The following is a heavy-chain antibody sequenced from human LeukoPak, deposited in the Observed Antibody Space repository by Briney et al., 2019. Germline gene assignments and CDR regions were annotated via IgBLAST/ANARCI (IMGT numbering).Heavy chain of an antibody. CDR2: ISSSSSYI. CDR1: GITFNSYS. J-gene: IGHJ4*02. D-gene: IGHD3-22*01. Sequence: GGSLRLSCAASGITFNSYSMNWVRQAPGKGLEWVSSISSSSSYIYYADSVKGRFTISRDNAKNSLHLQMNSLRAEDTAVYYCAKNYYDSSGLFDYWGQGTLVIVSS. CDR3: AKNYYDSSGLFDY. V-gene: IGHV3-21*01.